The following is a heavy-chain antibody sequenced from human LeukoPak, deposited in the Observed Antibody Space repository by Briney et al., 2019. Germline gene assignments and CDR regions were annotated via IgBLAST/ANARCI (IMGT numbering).Heavy chain of an antibody. D-gene: IGHD4-23*01. CDR1: GFTFSSYS. CDR3: ARDRTYGGPFDY. CDR2: ISSSSSYI. J-gene: IGHJ4*02. Sequence: GGSLRLSCAASGFTFSSYSMNWVRQAPGKGLEWVSSISSSSSYIYYADSVKGRFTISRDNAKNSLYLQMNSLRAEDTAVYYCARDRTYGGPFDYWGQGTVVTVSS. V-gene: IGHV3-21*01.